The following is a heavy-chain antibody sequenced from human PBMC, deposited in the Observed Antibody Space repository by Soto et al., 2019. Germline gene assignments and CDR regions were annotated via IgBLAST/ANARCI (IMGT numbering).Heavy chain of an antibody. CDR2: IKQDGSEK. Sequence: GWSLRLSCAASVFTFISYWMSWVRQAPGKGLEWVANIKQDGSEKYYVDSVKGRFTISRDNAKNSLYLQMNGLRAEDTAVYYCARVPYYYDSSGYSYWYFDLWGRGTLVTVSS. J-gene: IGHJ2*01. D-gene: IGHD3-22*01. CDR3: ARVPYYYDSSGYSYWYFDL. V-gene: IGHV3-7*03. CDR1: VFTFISYW.